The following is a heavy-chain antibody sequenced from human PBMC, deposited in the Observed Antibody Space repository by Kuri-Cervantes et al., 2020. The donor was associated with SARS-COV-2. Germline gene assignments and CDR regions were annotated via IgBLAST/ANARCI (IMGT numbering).Heavy chain of an antibody. D-gene: IGHD2-21*01. J-gene: IGHJ4*02. CDR3: ARDRVGVHDY. CDR2: ISSSSTI. Sequence: GESLKISCAASRFTFSDYYMNWVRQAPGKGLEWVSSISSSSTIYYADSVKGRFTISRDNAKNPLYLQMNSLRAEDTAVYYCARDRVGVHDYWGQGTLVTVSS. V-gene: IGHV3-69-1*01. CDR1: RFTFSDYY.